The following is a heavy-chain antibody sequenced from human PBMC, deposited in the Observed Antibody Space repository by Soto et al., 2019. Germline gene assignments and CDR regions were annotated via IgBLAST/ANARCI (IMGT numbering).Heavy chain of an antibody. V-gene: IGHV4-59*01. CDR3: VSYDRQSGRYALDY. CDR2: VYYDGST. D-gene: IGHD3-10*01. CDR1: GDSISYYY. J-gene: IGHJ4*02. Sequence: SETLSLTCTVSGDSISYYYWSWIRQPPGKGLEWIGYVYYDGSTNYNPSLESRVTMSIDTSKSQFSLKLSSVIAADTAVYYCVSYDRQSGRYALDYWGQGTLVTVSS.